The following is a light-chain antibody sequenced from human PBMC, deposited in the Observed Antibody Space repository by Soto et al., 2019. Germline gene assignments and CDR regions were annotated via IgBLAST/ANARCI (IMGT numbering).Light chain of an antibody. V-gene: IGKV3-20*01. CDR2: GAS. J-gene: IGKJ1*01. CDR1: QSVSSSY. CDR3: QQYGRSPWT. Sequence: GTLSFSPGDRATLSCRASQSVSSSYLAWYQQKPGQAPGLLIYGASSRATGIPDRFSGSGSGTDFTLTISRLEPEDFAVYYCQQYGRSPWTFGQGTKVDIK.